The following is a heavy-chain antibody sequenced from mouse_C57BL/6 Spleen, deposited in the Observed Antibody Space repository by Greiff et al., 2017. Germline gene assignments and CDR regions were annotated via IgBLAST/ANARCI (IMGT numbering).Heavy chain of an antibody. CDR1: GYSFTDYN. Sequence: EVKLMESGSELVKPGASVKISCKASGYSFTDYNMNWVKQSNGKSLEWIGVINPNYGTTSYNQKFKGKATLTVDQSSSTAYMQLNSLTSEDSAVYYCARGGTMVTTYYFDYWGQGTTLTVSS. CDR3: ARGGTMVTTYYFDY. D-gene: IGHD2-2*01. J-gene: IGHJ2*01. V-gene: IGHV1-39*01. CDR2: INPNYGTT.